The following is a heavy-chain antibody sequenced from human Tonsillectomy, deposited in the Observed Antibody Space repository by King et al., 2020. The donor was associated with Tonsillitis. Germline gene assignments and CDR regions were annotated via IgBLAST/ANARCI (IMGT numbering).Heavy chain of an antibody. V-gene: IGHV4-39*07. CDR1: GGSISSSSYY. CDR3: ARLLWFGESHLFDY. Sequence: QLQESGPGLVKPSETLSLTCTVSGGSISSSSYYWGWIRQPPGKGLEWIGNIYYSGSTYYNPSLKSRVTISVDTSKNQFSLKLSSVTAADTAVYYCARLLWFGESHLFDYWGQGTLVTVSS. D-gene: IGHD3-10*01. J-gene: IGHJ4*02. CDR2: IYYSGST.